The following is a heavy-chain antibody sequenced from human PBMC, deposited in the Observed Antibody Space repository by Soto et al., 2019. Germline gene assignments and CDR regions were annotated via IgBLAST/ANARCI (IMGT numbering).Heavy chain of an antibody. CDR1: GYTFTSYY. J-gene: IGHJ4*02. V-gene: IGHV1-46*01. D-gene: IGHD3-22*01. CDR3: ARETPCNYYDSSGYYYY. Sequence: QVPLVQSGAEVKKPGASVKVSCKASGYTFTSYYMHWVRQAPGQGLEWMGIINPSGDSTSYAQKFQGRVNMTRDRPKSTVYIELSRLRSQDTAVYYCARETPCNYYDSSGYYYYWGQGTLVTVSS. CDR2: INPSGDST.